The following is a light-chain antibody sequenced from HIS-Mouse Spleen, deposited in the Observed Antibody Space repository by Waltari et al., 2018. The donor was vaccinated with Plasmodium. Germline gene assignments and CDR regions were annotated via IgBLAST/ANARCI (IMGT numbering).Light chain of an antibody. J-gene: IGLJ1*01. Sequence: QSALTQPASVSGSPGQSITISCTGTSSDVGGYNYVYWYQQHPGKAPQLMIYEVSKPPAGVSNRFSGSKSGNTASLTISVLQAEDEADYYCSSYTSSSTLVFGTGTKVTVL. CDR2: EVS. CDR1: SSDVGGYNY. CDR3: SSYTSSSTLV. V-gene: IGLV2-14*01.